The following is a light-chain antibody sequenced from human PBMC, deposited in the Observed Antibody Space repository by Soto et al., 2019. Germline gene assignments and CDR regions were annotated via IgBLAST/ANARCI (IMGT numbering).Light chain of an antibody. J-gene: IGKJ1*01. Sequence: EIVLTQSPGTLSLSPGERATLSCRTSQSVKNNFLAWYQQKPGQPPRLLIYGASNRATGIPDRFSGSGSGTDFSLTISRLAPEDFAVYYCQQYDRSPWTFGQGTKVEVK. CDR2: GAS. CDR1: QSVKNNF. V-gene: IGKV3-20*01. CDR3: QQYDRSPWT.